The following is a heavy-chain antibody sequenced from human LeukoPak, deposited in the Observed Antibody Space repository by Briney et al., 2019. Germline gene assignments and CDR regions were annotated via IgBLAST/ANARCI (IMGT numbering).Heavy chain of an antibody. J-gene: IGHJ4*02. Sequence: GGSLRLSCAASGFTFSSYGMHWVRQAPGKGLEWVAVIRYDGSEKYYVDSVKGRFSVSRDNSKNTLYLQMNSLRGDDTAVYYCAKGLDYSLDYWGQGTLVTVSS. V-gene: IGHV3-30*02. CDR3: AKGLDYSLDY. CDR1: GFTFSSYG. CDR2: IRYDGSEK. D-gene: IGHD4-11*01.